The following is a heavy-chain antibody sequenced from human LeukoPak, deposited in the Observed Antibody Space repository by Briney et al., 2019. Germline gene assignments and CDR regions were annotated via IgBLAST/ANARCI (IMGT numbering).Heavy chain of an antibody. CDR2: INPNSGGT. J-gene: IGHJ4*02. V-gene: IGHV1-2*02. D-gene: IGHD2-2*01. CDR1: GYTFAGYY. CDR3: ARDFFLGYCSSTSCDPGDY. Sequence: GASVKVSCKASGYTFAGYYMHWVRQAPGQGLEWMGWINPNSGGTNYAQKFQGRVTMTRDTSISTAYMELSRLRSDDTAVYYCARDFFLGYCSSTSCDPGDYWGRGPLVTVSS.